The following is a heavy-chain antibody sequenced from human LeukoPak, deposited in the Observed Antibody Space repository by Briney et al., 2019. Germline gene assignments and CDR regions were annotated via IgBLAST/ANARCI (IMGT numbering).Heavy chain of an antibody. Sequence: SVKVSCKASGGTFSSYAISWVRQAPGQGLEWMGGIIPIFGTANYAQKFQGRVTITADESTSTAYMELSSLRSEDTAVYYCARDHGSGSYSIDYWGQGTLVTVSS. CDR1: GGTFSSYA. D-gene: IGHD3-10*01. J-gene: IGHJ4*02. V-gene: IGHV1-69*13. CDR3: ARDHGSGSYSIDY. CDR2: IIPIFGTA.